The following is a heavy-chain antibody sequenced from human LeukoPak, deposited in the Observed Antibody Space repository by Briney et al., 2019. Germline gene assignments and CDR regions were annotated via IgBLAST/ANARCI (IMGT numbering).Heavy chain of an antibody. CDR3: AKDKAAAGPYYFDY. CDR1: GFTFDDYA. Sequence: PGRSLRLSCAASGFTFDDYAMHWVRQAPGKGLEWVSGISWNSGSIGYVDSVKGRFTISRDNAKNSLYLQMNSLRAEDTALYYCAKDKAAAGPYYFDYWGQGTLVTVSS. D-gene: IGHD6-13*01. V-gene: IGHV3-9*01. J-gene: IGHJ4*02. CDR2: ISWNSGSI.